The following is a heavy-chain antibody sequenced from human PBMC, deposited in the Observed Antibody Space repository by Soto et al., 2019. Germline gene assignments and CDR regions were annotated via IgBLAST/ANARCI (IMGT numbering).Heavy chain of an antibody. V-gene: IGHV1-46*01. D-gene: IGHD3-9*01. CDR3: ASDLLTGSLDY. CDR1: GYTFTSYY. CDR2: LNPSAVST. J-gene: IGHJ4*02. Sequence: ASVKVSCKASGYTFTSYYMYWVRQAPGQGLEWMGILNPSAVSTTYAQKFQGRVTMTRDTSTSTVYMELSSLRSEDTAVYYCASDLLTGSLDYWGQGTLVTVSS.